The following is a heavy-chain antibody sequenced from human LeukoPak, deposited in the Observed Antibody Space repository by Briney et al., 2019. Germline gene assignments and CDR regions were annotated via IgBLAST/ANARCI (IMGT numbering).Heavy chain of an antibody. V-gene: IGHV4-39*01. Sequence: NPSETLSLTCTVSGGSIGSSIFHWGWIRQPPGKGLEWIGTISYTGSTYYNASTKSRVTISVDTSRNQFSLKLTSVTAADTAVYYCASLPLRWAEYFQHWGQGTLVTVSS. CDR3: ASLPLRWAEYFQH. CDR2: ISYTGST. D-gene: IGHD4-23*01. CDR1: GGSIGSSIFH. J-gene: IGHJ1*01.